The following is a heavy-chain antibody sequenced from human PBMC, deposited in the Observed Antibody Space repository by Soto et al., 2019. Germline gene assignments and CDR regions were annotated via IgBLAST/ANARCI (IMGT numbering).Heavy chain of an antibody. CDR3: ARACPYYDILTGYYAHCYFDY. J-gene: IGHJ4*02. Sequence: VASVKVSCKASGYTFTSYGISWVRQAPGQGLEWMGWISAYNGNTNYAQKLQSKVTMTTDTSSSTAYMELRSLRSDDTAVYYCARACPYYDILTGYYAHCYFDYWGQGTLVTVSS. CDR1: GYTFTSYG. CDR2: ISAYNGNT. V-gene: IGHV1-18*01. D-gene: IGHD3-9*01.